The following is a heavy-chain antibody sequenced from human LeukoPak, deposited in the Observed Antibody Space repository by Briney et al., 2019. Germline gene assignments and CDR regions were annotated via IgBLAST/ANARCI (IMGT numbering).Heavy chain of an antibody. CDR2: IYYSGST. Sequence: PSETLSLTCTVSGGSIGSSSYYWGWIRQPPGKGLEWIGNIYYSGSTYFNPSLKSRVTIAVDKSKNQFSLKLSSVTAADTAVYYCARASHDYGDYSHFDYWGQGTLVTVSS. CDR1: GGSIGSSSYY. J-gene: IGHJ4*02. D-gene: IGHD4-17*01. V-gene: IGHV4-39*07. CDR3: ARASHDYGDYSHFDY.